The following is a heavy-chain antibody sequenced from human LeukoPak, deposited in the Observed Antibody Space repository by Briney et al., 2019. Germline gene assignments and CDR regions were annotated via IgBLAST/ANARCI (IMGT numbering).Heavy chain of an antibody. CDR3: ARVRDSWAF. D-gene: IGHD3-22*01. V-gene: IGHV3-11*04. J-gene: IGHJ4*02. CDR2: ISRDGATI. Sequence: GESLKISCAASGSSFSDYYMSWIRQAPGKGLEWLSYISRDGATIYYADSVKGRFTISRDNAKNSLYLQMNSLRAEDTAVYYCARVRDSWAFWGQGTLVTVSS. CDR1: GSSFSDYY.